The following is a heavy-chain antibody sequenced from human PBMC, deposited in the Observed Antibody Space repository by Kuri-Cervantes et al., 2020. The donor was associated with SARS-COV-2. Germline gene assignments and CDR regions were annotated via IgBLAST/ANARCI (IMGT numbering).Heavy chain of an antibody. CDR1: GFTFSDYY. V-gene: IGHV3-11*06. J-gene: IGHJ6*03. Sequence: GGSLRLSCAASGFTFSDYYMSWIRQAPGKGLEWVSYISSSSSYIYYADSVKGRFTISRDNAKNSLYLQMNSLRAEDTAVYYCARGGMVVGSSGWYGEDYYYYMDVWGKGTTVTVSS. D-gene: IGHD6-19*01. CDR3: ARGGMVVGSSGWYGEDYYYYMDV. CDR2: ISSSSSYI.